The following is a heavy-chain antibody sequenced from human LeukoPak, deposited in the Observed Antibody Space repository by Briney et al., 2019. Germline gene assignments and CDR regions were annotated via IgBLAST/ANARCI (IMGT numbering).Heavy chain of an antibody. CDR2: IYYSGST. D-gene: IGHD3-22*01. CDR1: GGSISSYY. V-gene: IGHV4-59*12. J-gene: IGHJ4*02. Sequence: SETLSLTCTVSGGSISSYYWSWIRQPPGKGLEWIGYIYYSGSTYYNPSLKSRVTISVDTSKNQFSLKLSSVTAADTAVYYCARAGDYYDSSGPPTSVDYWGQGTLVTVSS. CDR3: ARAGDYYDSSGPPTSVDY.